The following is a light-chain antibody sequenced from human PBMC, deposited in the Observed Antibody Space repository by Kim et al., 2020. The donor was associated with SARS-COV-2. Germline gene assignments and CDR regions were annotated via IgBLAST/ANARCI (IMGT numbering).Light chain of an antibody. CDR3: QRYTNAPFA. J-gene: IGKJ3*01. CDR1: QGISNY. Sequence: DIQMTQSPSSLSASVGDRVTITCRVSQGISNYLAWYQQKPGKVPKLLIYAASSLQSGVPSRFSGSGSGTDFTLTINSLQPEDVATYYCQRYTNAPFAFGPGTKVDIK. CDR2: AAS. V-gene: IGKV1-27*01.